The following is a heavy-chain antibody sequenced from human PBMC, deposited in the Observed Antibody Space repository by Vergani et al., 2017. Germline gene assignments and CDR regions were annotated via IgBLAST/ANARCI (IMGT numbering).Heavy chain of an antibody. CDR2: ISAYNGNT. V-gene: IGHV1-18*01. D-gene: IGHD2-2*01. CDR3: ARGFLDIVVVSHYYYMDV. CDR1: GYTFTSYG. Sequence: QVQLVQSGAEVKKPGASVKVSCKASGYTFTSYGISWVRQAPGQGLEWMGWISAYNGNTNYAQKFQGRVTITADESTSTAYMELSSLRSEDTAVYYCARGFLDIVVVSHYYYMDVWGKGTTVTVSS. J-gene: IGHJ6*03.